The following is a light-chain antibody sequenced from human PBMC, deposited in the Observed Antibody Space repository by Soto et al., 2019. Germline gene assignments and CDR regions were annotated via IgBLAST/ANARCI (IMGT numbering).Light chain of an antibody. V-gene: IGKV3-11*01. CDR3: EHRSNWPISN. CDR2: DTS. J-gene: IGKJ5*01. Sequence: EIVLTQSPAPLSLSPGARATLSCRSSQSVSRYVSWYQQTPGQAPRLLISDTSNMDTGIPARFSGSGSGTDFTLTISSLEPEDLAVYYCEHRSNWPISNFGQGTRLEIK. CDR1: QSVSRY.